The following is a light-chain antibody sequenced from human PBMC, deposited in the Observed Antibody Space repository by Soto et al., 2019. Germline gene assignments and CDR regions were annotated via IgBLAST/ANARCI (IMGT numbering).Light chain of an antibody. V-gene: IGKV3-15*01. CDR2: GAS. Sequence: EIILTQSPASLSVSPGERATLSCRASQSVNNNLAWYQQQPGPAPRLLIYGASTRATGIPGRFRGSGSGTEFTLTITSLQSEDFAVYFCQQYNNLPPDTCGQGTKMEIK. CDR1: QSVNNN. J-gene: IGKJ2*01. CDR3: QQYNNLPPDT.